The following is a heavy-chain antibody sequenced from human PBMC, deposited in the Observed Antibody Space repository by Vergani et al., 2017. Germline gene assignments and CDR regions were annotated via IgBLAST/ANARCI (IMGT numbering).Heavy chain of an antibody. D-gene: IGHD2-15*01. CDR3: ARDRRYCSGGSCYLDY. V-gene: IGHV1-69*13. Sequence: QVQLVQSGAEVKKPGSSVKVSCKASGGTFSTYAISWVRQAPGQGLEWMGRLIPIFGTTNYAQNFQGRVTITADESTSTAYMELSSRRSEDTAVYYCARDRRYCSGGSCYLDYWGQGTLITVSS. J-gene: IGHJ4*02. CDR1: GGTFSTYA. CDR2: LIPIFGTT.